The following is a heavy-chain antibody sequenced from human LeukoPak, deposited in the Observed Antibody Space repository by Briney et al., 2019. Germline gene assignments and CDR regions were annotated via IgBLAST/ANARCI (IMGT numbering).Heavy chain of an antibody. D-gene: IGHD3-16*02. CDR1: GYTFINYD. CDR3: ARDNSVGDIAWWFDP. V-gene: IGHV1-8*01. J-gene: IGHJ5*02. Sequence: ASVKVSCKASGYTFINYDINWVRQATGQGLQWMGWMNPNTGNAASAQKFQGRVTMTRDMSTTTDYMELSSLRSEDTAVYYCARDNSVGDIAWWFDPWGQGTLVTVSS. CDR2: MNPNTGNA.